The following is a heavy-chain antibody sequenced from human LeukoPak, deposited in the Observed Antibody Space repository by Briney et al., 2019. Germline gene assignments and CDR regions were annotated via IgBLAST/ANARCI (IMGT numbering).Heavy chain of an antibody. J-gene: IGHJ6*03. V-gene: IGHV3-21*01. CDR2: ISSSSSYI. CDR3: ARATGSGSYLGYMDV. CDR1: GFTFSSYS. D-gene: IGHD3-10*01. Sequence: PGGSLRLSCAASGFTFSSYSMNWVRQAPGKGLEWVSSISSSSSYIYYADSVKGRFTISRDNAKNSLYLQMNSLRAEDTAVYYCARATGSGSYLGYMDVWGKGTTVTISS.